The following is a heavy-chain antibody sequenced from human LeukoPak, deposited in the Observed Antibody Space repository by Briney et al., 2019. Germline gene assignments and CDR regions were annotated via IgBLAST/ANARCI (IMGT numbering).Heavy chain of an antibody. CDR3: ARDSGTGVPSAGIVLGWFDP. CDR2: IYNGKT. J-gene: IGHJ5*02. CDR1: GVSMSTTLYY. Sequence: PSETLSLTCSVSGVSMSTTLYYWAWVRQPPGKGLEWIGSIYNGKTYYNPSLKSRLTISVDMSKSRFSLELTSVTAADTAFYYCARDSGTGVPSAGIVLGWFDPWGQGILVTVSS. V-gene: IGHV4-39*02. D-gene: IGHD5/OR15-5a*01.